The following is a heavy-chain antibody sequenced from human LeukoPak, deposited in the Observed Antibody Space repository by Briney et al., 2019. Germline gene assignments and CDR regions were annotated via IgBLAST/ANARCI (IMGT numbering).Heavy chain of an antibody. CDR1: GYTFTDYY. V-gene: IGHV1-69-2*01. Sequence: ASVKVSCKVSGYTFTDYYMHWVQQAPGKGLEWMGLVDPEDGETIYAEKFQGRVTITADTSTDTAYMELSSLRSEDTAVYYCATWGIGYCSGGSCYSGSIFVDYWGQGTLVTVSS. CDR2: VDPEDGET. CDR3: ATWGIGYCSGGSCYSGSIFVDY. D-gene: IGHD2-15*01. J-gene: IGHJ4*02.